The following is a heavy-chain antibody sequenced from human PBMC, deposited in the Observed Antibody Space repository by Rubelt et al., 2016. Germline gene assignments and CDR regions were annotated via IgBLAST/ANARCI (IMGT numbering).Heavy chain of an antibody. D-gene: IGHD3-3*01. J-gene: IGHJ4*02. CDR3: ARWSGTYYDH. V-gene: IGHV3-53*01. CDR2: IYSGGTT. CDR1: GFTFSKAW. Sequence: RGSLRLSCEASGFTFSKAWLSWVRQAPGKGLQWVSIIYSGGTTYYADSVRGRFTISRDNSENTLYLQMNSLRAEDTAIYYCARWSGTYYDHWGQGTLVTVSS.